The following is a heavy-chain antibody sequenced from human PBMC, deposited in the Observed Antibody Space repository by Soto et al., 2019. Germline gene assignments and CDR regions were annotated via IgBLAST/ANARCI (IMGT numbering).Heavy chain of an antibody. CDR1: GYSFTSYW. D-gene: IGHD5-18*01. Sequence: GESLKISCKGSGYSFTSYWISWVRQMPGKGLEWMGRIDPSDSYTNYSPSFQGHVTISADKSISTAYLQWSSLKASDTAMYYCARIRVQLWPRYYYYGMDVWGQGTTVTVS. CDR2: IDPSDSYT. J-gene: IGHJ6*02. CDR3: ARIRVQLWPRYYYYGMDV. V-gene: IGHV5-10-1*01.